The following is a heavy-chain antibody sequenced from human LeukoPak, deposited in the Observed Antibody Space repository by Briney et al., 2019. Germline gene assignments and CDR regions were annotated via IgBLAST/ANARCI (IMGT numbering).Heavy chain of an antibody. D-gene: IGHD6-13*01. CDR3: AKGSLIAASGTLFDF. Sequence: GRSPRLSCAASGFTFDDYSMHWVRQSPGKGLEWLSGLGWNGDIIDYADSVKGRFTISRDNTKNSLYLQMDSLKTEDTALYYCAKGSLIAASGTLFDFWGQGTRVTVSS. J-gene: IGHJ4*02. CDR2: LGWNGDII. V-gene: IGHV3-9*01. CDR1: GFTFDDYS.